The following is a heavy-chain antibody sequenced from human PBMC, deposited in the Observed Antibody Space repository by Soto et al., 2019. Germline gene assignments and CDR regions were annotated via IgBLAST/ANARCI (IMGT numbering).Heavy chain of an antibody. D-gene: IGHD2-21*02. J-gene: IGHJ2*01. Sequence: QVQLVESGGGVVQPGRSLRLSCVASGFTFTDYAMHWVRQTPGKGLEWVAVVSYDGSNKYYADSVKGRFTISRDNSKNTLSLQMNSLRPEDRAVYYCARGAYCGGDCLPGQVSKWYFDLWGRGTLVIVSS. CDR1: GFTFTDYA. CDR3: ARGAYCGGDCLPGQVSKWYFDL. CDR2: VSYDGSNK. V-gene: IGHV3-30-3*01.